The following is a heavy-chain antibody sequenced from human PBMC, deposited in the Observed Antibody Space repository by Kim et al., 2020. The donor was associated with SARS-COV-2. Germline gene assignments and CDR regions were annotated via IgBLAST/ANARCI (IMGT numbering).Heavy chain of an antibody. J-gene: IGHJ4*02. CDR3: ANTIFGAGRYDY. V-gene: IGHV4-34*01. Sequence: NYNPALKSRVTISVDTSKNQFSLKLSSVTAADTAVYYCANTIFGAGRYDYWGQGTLVTVSS. D-gene: IGHD3-3*01.